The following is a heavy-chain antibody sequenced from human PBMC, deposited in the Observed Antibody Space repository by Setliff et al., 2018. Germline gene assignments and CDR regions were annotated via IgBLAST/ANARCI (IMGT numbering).Heavy chain of an antibody. Sequence: SETLSLTCTVSGASVSSFDYYWSWIRQPLGKGLEYIGHISHGVSTSYSPSLKSRLSIPADTSKNQFSLKLTSVTAADTAVYYCARTHCTTTSCFFFHYWGQGTVVTVSS. CDR1: GASVSSFDYY. V-gene: IGHV4-30-4*01. D-gene: IGHD2-2*01. CDR3: ARTHCTTTSCFFFHY. CDR2: ISHGVST. J-gene: IGHJ4*02.